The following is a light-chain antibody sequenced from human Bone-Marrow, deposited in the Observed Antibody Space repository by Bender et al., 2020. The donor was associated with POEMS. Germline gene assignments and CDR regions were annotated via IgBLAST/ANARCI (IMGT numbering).Light chain of an antibody. CDR2: EVS. CDR1: SSDVGSYDY. J-gene: IGLJ3*02. V-gene: IGLV2-8*01. Sequence: QSALTQPPSASGSPGQSVTISCTGSSSDVGSYDYVSWYQHHPGEAPKLIIFEVSERPSGVPDRFSGSKSGNTASLTISGLQAEDEADYYCCSYAGPSTWVFGGGTRLTVL. CDR3: CSYAGPSTWV.